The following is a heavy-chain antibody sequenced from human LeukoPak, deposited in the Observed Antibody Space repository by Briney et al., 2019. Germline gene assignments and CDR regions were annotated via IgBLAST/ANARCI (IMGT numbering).Heavy chain of an antibody. J-gene: IGHJ5*02. CDR1: GGSISSYY. CDR2: IYYSGST. D-gene: IGHD6-13*01. V-gene: IGHV4-59*01. CDR3: ARVIPGIAAAGTSWFDP. Sequence: PSETLSLTCTVSGGSISSYYWSWIRQPLGKGLEWIGYIYYSGSTNCNPSLKSRVTISVDTSKNQFSLKLSSVTAADTAVYYCARVIPGIAAAGTSWFDPWGQGTLVTVCS.